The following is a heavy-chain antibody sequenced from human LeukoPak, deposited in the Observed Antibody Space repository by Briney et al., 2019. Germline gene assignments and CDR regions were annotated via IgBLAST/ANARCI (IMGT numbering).Heavy chain of an antibody. CDR3: ARERDDAFDI. CDR2: IIPIFGTA. V-gene: IGHV1-69*06. CDR1: GGNFSGYA. Sequence: SVKVSCTASGGNFSGYAISWVRQAPGQGLEWMGGIIPIFGTANYAQKFQGRVTITADKSTSTAYMELSSLRSADTAVYYCARERDDAFDIWGQGTMVTVSS. J-gene: IGHJ3*02.